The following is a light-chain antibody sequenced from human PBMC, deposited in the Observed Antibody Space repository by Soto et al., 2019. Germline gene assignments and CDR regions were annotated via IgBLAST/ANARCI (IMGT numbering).Light chain of an antibody. CDR3: QQLKTYPRT. CDR2: AAS. CDR1: QDISSF. J-gene: IGKJ2*01. V-gene: IGKV1-9*01. Sequence: DIQLTQSPSFLSASVGDRVTITCRASQDISSFLAWYQQKAGKAPKLLLFAASTLQSGVPSRFSGSGSGTEFTLTISSLQPEDFATYYCQQLKTYPRTFGQGTKLEIK.